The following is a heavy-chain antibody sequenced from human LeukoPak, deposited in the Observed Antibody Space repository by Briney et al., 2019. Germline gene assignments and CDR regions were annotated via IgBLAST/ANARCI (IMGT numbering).Heavy chain of an antibody. V-gene: IGHV3-21*01. CDR1: GFTFSSYS. CDR3: ARDSSSGWSL. D-gene: IGHD6-19*01. Sequence: GGSLRPSCAASGFTFSSYSMNWVRQAPGKGLEWVSSISSSSSYIYYADSVKGRFTISRDNAKNSLYLQMNSLRAEDTAVYYCARDSSSGWSLWGQGTLVTVSS. CDR2: ISSSSSYI. J-gene: IGHJ4*02.